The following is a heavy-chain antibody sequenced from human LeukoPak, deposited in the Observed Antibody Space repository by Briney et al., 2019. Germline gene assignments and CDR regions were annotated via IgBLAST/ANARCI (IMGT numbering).Heavy chain of an antibody. J-gene: IGHJ6*03. D-gene: IGHD6-13*01. CDR3: ARDAIAAAGTQLPYYYYYMDV. CDR1: GYTFTAYY. CDR2: INPNSGAT. Sequence: EASVKVSCKASGYTFTAYYIHWVRQAPGQGLEWMGWINPNSGATNYAQKFQGRVTMTRDTSISTAYMDLSRLRSDDTAVYYCARDAIAAAGTQLPYYYYYMDVWGKGTTVTISS. V-gene: IGHV1-2*02.